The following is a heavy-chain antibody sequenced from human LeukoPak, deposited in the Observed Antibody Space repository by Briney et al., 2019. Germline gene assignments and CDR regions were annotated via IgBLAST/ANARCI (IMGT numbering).Heavy chain of an antibody. CDR3: AKVRAPSGWFNSDY. J-gene: IGHJ4*02. Sequence: GGSLRLSCAASGFTFSNYVMSWVRQAPGKGLEWVSGISGSGDSTYYADSVKGRFTISRDNSKNTLYLQMNRLRVEDTAAYYCAKVRAPSGWFNSDYWGQGTLVTVSS. V-gene: IGHV3-23*01. CDR2: ISGSGDST. CDR1: GFTFSNYV. D-gene: IGHD6-19*01.